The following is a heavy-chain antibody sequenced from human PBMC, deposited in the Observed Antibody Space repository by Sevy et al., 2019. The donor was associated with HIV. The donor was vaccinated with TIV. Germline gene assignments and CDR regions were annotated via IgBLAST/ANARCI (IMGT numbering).Heavy chain of an antibody. Sequence: GGSLRLSCAVAGFTFSRYAMHWVRQAPGKGLEWVAVMSYDGGNKYYADSVKGRFTISRDNSKNTLFLHMNSLRAEDTAVYYSARIGMGQTYGSPPWYWGQGTLVTVSS. J-gene: IGHJ4*02. CDR2: MSYDGGNK. V-gene: IGHV3-30-3*01. D-gene: IGHD2-8*01. CDR3: ARIGMGQTYGSPPWY. CDR1: GFTFSRYA.